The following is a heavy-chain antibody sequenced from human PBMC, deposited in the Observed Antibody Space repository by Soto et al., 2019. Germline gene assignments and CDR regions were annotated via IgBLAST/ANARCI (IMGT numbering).Heavy chain of an antibody. Sequence: EVQLLESGGGLVQPGGSLRLSCVGSGFTFSSYDMTWVRQAPGKGLEWVSSFSFYGRRDNTYFADAVKGRFTISRDNSRNTVYLQMDYLRVEDTAVYYCSKSLYNDNGGPNDRWGQGTLVTVSS. D-gene: IGHD1-1*01. V-gene: IGHV3-23*01. CDR3: SKSLYNDNGGPNDR. CDR1: GFTFSSYD. CDR2: FSFYGRRDNT. J-gene: IGHJ5*02.